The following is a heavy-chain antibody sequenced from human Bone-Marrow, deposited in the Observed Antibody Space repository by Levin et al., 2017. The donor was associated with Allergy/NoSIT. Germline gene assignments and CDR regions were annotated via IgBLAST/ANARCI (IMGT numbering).Heavy chain of an antibody. CDR1: GYRFISYW. CDR3: ARLFGDYGSGSYYGAFEI. J-gene: IGHJ3*02. D-gene: IGHD3-10*01. V-gene: IGHV5-51*01. Sequence: KLGESLKISCRGSGYRFISYWIAWVRQMPGRGLEWVGIIYPGDPDTRYSPSFQGQVTISADTSLSTAYLQWSRLKASDTAMYYCARLFGDYGSGSYYGAFEIWGQGTMVTLSS. CDR2: IYPGDPDT.